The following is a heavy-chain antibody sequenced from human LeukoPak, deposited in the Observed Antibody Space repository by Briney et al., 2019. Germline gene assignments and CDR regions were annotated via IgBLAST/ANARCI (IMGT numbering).Heavy chain of an antibody. J-gene: IGHJ4*02. CDR1: GFTFSSYA. Sequence: SGGSLRLSCAASGFTFSSYAMHWVRQAPGKGLEWVAVISYDGSNKYYADSVKGRFTISRDNAKNSLYLQMNSLRAEDTAVYYCANGGSITIFGVESYFDYWGQGTLVTVSS. CDR2: ISYDGSNK. D-gene: IGHD3-3*01. CDR3: ANGGSITIFGVESYFDY. V-gene: IGHV3-30-3*01.